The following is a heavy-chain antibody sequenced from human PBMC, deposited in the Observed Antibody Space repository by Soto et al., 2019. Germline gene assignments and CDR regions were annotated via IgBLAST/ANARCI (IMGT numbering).Heavy chain of an antibody. D-gene: IGHD3-3*01. CDR3: AHRILRTVFGLVTTTAIYFDF. V-gene: IGHV2-5*02. Sequence: QITLNESGPPVVNPAETLTLTCTFSGFSLTTSGVGVGWIRQSPGKAPEWLALIYWDDDKRYSASLKRRLTITKDTSKNQVVLTMASVDPADTATYYCAHRILRTVFGLVTTTAIYFDFWGQGTPVVVSS. J-gene: IGHJ4*02. CDR1: GFSLTTSGVG. CDR2: IYWDDDK.